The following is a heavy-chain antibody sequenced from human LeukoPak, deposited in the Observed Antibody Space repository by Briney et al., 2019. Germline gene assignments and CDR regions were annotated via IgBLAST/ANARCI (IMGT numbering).Heavy chain of an antibody. V-gene: IGHV4-59*08. Sequence: SETLSLTCTVSGGSISSYYWSWIRQPPGKGLEWIGYIYYSGSTNYNPSLKGRVTISVDTSKNQFSLKLSSVTAADTAVYYCARLGSRRYYDFWSGYSDFAFDIWGQGTMVTVSS. J-gene: IGHJ3*02. CDR2: IYYSGST. D-gene: IGHD3-3*01. CDR3: ARLGSRRYYDFWSGYSDFAFDI. CDR1: GGSISSYY.